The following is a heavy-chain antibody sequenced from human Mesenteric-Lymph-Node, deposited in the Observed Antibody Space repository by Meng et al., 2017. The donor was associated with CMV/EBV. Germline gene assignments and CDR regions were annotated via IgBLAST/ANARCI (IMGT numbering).Heavy chain of an antibody. CDR2: IYHNGNT. Sequence: LTCLVSGASNSRSFYWWTWVRQPPGEGLGWDGGIYHNGNTHHNPAPKKPVTMSKNKVKDQFSLKLSSVTAADTAVFYCARLLEGTFDPWGQGTLVTVSS. J-gene: IGHJ5*02. CDR1: GASNSRSFYW. V-gene: IGHV4-4*02. D-gene: IGHD1-1*01. CDR3: ARLLEGTFDP.